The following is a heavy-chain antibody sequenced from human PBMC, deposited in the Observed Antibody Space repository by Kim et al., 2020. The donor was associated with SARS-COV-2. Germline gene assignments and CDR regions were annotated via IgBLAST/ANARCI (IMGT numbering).Heavy chain of an antibody. D-gene: IGHD6-6*01. V-gene: IGHV4-31*02. CDR3: ARDGSSTRYYYYGMDV. J-gene: IGHJ6*02. Sequence: SHKSRVTISVDTSKNQFSLKRSSVTAADTAVYYCARDGSSTRYYYYGMDVWGQGTTVTVSS.